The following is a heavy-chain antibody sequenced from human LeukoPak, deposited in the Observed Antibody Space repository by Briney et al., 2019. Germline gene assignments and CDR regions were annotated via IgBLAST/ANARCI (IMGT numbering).Heavy chain of an antibody. Sequence: SETLSLTCTVSGGSISSTTSYWGWIRQPPGKGLEWIGSIYYSGSTHYNPSLRSRITISVDTSKNQFSLQLRSVTAADTAVYYCARNVSTGYFADWAQGSLVTVSS. D-gene: IGHD3-22*01. CDR2: IYYSGST. CDR3: ARNVSTGYFAD. CDR1: GGSISSTTSY. V-gene: IGHV4-39*01. J-gene: IGHJ4*02.